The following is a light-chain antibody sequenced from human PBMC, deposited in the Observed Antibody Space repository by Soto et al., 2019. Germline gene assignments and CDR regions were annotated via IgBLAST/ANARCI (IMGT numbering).Light chain of an antibody. CDR2: DVT. J-gene: IGLJ1*01. CDR1: SSDVGGYSY. V-gene: IGLV2-11*01. Sequence: QSALTQPHSVSGSPGQSVTISCTGTSSDVGGYSYVPWYQQHPGKAPELIIYDVTERPSGVPDRFSGSKSGNTASLTISGLQAEDEADYYSCSYKGSYSYVFGIGTKVTVL. CDR3: CSYKGSYSYV.